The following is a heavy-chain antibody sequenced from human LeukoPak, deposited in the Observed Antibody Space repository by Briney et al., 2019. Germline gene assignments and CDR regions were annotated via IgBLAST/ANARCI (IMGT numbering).Heavy chain of an antibody. CDR1: GFTFSSYV. CDR2: ISYDGSNE. J-gene: IGHJ4*02. D-gene: IGHD6-13*01. CDR3: VRNRVAAAGIGGGLDY. Sequence: GRSLRLSCAASGFTFSSYVMHWVRQAPGKGLEWVAIISYDGSNEYYADSVKGRFTISRDNAKNSLYLQMNSLRAEDTAVYYCVRNRVAAAGIGGGLDYWGQGTLVTVSS. V-gene: IGHV3-30*04.